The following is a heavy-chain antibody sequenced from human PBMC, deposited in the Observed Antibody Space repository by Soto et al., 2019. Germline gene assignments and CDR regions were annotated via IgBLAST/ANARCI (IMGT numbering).Heavy chain of an antibody. Sequence: AAVKVSCKASGYTFTSYGISCVRQAPGQGLEWMGWISAYNGNTNYAQKLQGRVTMTTDTSTSTAYMELRSLRSDDTAVYYCARENYYYYYGMDVWGQGTTVTVSS. V-gene: IGHV1-18*04. CDR1: GYTFTSYG. CDR3: ARENYYYYYGMDV. J-gene: IGHJ6*02. CDR2: ISAYNGNT.